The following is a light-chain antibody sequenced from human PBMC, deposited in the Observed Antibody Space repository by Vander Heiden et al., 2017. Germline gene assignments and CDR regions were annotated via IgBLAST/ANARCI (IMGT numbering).Light chain of an antibody. V-gene: IGKV3-15*01. CDR3: QQYNNWPPYT. Sequence: EIVMTQSPATLSVSPGERATLSCRASQSVSSNLAWYQQKPGQAPRVLIYGASTRATCIPARFSGSGSGTEFTLTISSLQSEDFAVYYCQQYNNWPPYTFGQGTKLEIK. CDR2: GAS. CDR1: QSVSSN. J-gene: IGKJ2*01.